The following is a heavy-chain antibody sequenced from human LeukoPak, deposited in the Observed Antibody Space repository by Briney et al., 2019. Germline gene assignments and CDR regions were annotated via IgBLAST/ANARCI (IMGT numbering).Heavy chain of an antibody. CDR2: ITTGRGET. D-gene: IGHD6-19*01. CDR1: GYTFTDYA. J-gene: IGHJ4*02. CDR3: ARGGKQWRGGNYFGS. Sequence: WASVKVSCKASGYTFTDYALHWVRQAPGQSLEWMGWITTGRGETRYSQEFQRRITFTRDTSASTVYMDLSDLRSEDTAVYYCARGGKQWRGGNYFGSWGQGTLVAVSS. V-gene: IGHV1-3*03.